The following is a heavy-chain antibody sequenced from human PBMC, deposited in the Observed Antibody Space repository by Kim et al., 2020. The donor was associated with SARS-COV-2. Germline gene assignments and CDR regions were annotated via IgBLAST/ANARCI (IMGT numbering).Heavy chain of an antibody. Sequence: PSLKSRVTISVDTSKNQFALKPSSVPAADTAVYYCASGYYGSGSYYSPFDYWGQGTLVTVSS. CDR3: ASGYYGSGSYYSPFDY. J-gene: IGHJ4*02. D-gene: IGHD3-10*01. V-gene: IGHV4-39*01.